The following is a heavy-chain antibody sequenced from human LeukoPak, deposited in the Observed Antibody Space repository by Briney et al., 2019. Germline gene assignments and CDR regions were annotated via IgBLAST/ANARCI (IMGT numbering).Heavy chain of an antibody. V-gene: IGHV3-21*01. D-gene: IGHD1-26*01. J-gene: IGHJ4*02. CDR1: GFTFSSYS. CDR3: ARDLVRGSYGLFVEYFDY. CDR2: ISSSSSYI. Sequence: GGSLRLSCAASGFTFSSYSMNRVRQAPGKGLEWVSSISSSSSYIYYADSVKGRFTISRDNAKNSLYLQMNSLRAEDTAVYYCARDLVRGSYGLFVEYFDYWGQGTLVTVSS.